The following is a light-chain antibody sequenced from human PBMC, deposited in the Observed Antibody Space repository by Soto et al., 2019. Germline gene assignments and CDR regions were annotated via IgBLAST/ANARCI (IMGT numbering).Light chain of an antibody. CDR2: EVS. Sequence: QSVLTQPPSASGSPGQSVTISCTGTSSYIGTYNYVSWYQQHPGKAPKLMIYEVSKRPSGVPDRFSGSKSGNTASLTVSGLQAEDEADYYCSSYAGTNKQVFGTGTKVTVL. J-gene: IGLJ1*01. V-gene: IGLV2-8*01. CDR3: SSYAGTNKQV. CDR1: SSYIGTYNY.